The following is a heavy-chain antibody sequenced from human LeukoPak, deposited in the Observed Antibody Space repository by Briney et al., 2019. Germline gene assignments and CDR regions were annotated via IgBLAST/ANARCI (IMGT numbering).Heavy chain of an antibody. J-gene: IGHJ2*01. Sequence: PGTSLRLSCATSGFPFSQHGYHWVRQAPGKGLEWTALIGVDGNRQYYADSVERRFTISRDNSRNTLYLQIDSLRAEDTAVYYCVVVLVPSAFWHFDVWGRGTLVTVSS. V-gene: IGHV3-33*01. CDR3: VVVLVPSAFWHFDV. CDR2: IGVDGNRQ. CDR1: GFPFSQHG. D-gene: IGHD2-2*01.